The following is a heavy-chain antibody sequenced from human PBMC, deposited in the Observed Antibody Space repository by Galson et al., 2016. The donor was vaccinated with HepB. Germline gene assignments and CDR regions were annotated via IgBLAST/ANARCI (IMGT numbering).Heavy chain of an antibody. CDR1: GFTFITYS. D-gene: IGHD3-9*01. Sequence: SLRLSCAASGFTFITYSMNWVRQAPGKGLEWVSSISGTGTYIYYAESVKGLFTISRDNAKNLLYLQMNSLRAEDTAVYYCARGSNYDILTGYLSWGQGTLVTVSS. J-gene: IGHJ4*02. V-gene: IGHV3-21*06. CDR3: ARGSNYDILTGYLS. CDR2: ISGTGTYI.